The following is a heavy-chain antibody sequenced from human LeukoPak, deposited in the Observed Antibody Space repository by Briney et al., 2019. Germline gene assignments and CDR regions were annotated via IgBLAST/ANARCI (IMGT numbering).Heavy chain of an antibody. CDR3: ARSQQLVHGGPSVY. D-gene: IGHD6-13*01. Sequence: ASVKVSCKASGGTFSSYAISWVRQAPGQGLEWMGGIIPIFGTANYAQKFQGRVTITADESTSTAYMELSSLRSEDTAVYYCARSQQLVHGGPSVYWGQGTLVTVSS. CDR2: IIPIFGTA. V-gene: IGHV1-69*01. CDR1: GGTFSSYA. J-gene: IGHJ4*02.